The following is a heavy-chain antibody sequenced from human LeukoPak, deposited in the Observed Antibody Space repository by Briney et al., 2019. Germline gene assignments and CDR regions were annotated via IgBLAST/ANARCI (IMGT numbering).Heavy chain of an antibody. CDR3: ARDQHWRYFDY. J-gene: IGHJ4*02. D-gene: IGHD1-1*01. CDR2: IYYSGST. CDR1: GGSISSYY. V-gene: IGHV4-59*01. Sequence: SETLSLTCTVSGGSISSYYWSWIRQPPGEGLEWIGYIYYSGSTNYNPSLRSRVTISVDTSKNQFSLKLSSVTAADTAVYYCARDQHWRYFDYWGQGTLVTVSS.